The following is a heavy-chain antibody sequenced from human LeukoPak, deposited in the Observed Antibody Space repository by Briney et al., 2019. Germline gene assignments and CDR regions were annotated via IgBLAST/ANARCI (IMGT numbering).Heavy chain of an antibody. CDR3: TNILENVATVAGSF. CDR1: GSTFSNHN. V-gene: IGHV3-30*02. D-gene: IGHD3-10*01. J-gene: IGHJ4*02. CDR2: IKTDGISK. Sequence: PGGSLRLSCAASGSTFSNHNMHWVRQAPGKGLEWVTFIKTDGISKYYEDSVKGRFTISRDNSKNTLYLQMNSLRVEDTAVYFCTNILENVATVAGSFWGRGTLVTVSS.